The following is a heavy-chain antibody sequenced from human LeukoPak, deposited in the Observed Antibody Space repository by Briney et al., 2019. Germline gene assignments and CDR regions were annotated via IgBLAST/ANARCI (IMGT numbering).Heavy chain of an antibody. J-gene: IGHJ6*02. CDR3: ARAPDYYDSSGYYYYGMDV. V-gene: IGHV3-48*01. Sequence: GGSLRLSCAASGFTFSSYSMNWVRQAPGKGLEWVSYISSSSSTIYYADSVKGRFTISRDNSKNTLYLQMNSLRAEDTAVYYCARAPDYYDSSGYYYYGMDVWGQGTTVTVSS. D-gene: IGHD3-22*01. CDR2: ISSSSSTI. CDR1: GFTFSSYS.